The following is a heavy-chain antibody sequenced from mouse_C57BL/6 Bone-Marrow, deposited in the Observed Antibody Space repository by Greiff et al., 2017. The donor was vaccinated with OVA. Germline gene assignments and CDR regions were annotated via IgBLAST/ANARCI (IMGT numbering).Heavy chain of an antibody. Sequence: VQLQQSGPELVKPGASVKISCKASGYTFTDYYMNWVKQSHGKSLEWIGDINPNNGGTSYNQKFKGKATLTVDKSSSTAYMELRSLTSEDSAVYYCAKGYYGSSTSFDYWGQGTTLTVSS. CDR3: AKGYYGSSTSFDY. V-gene: IGHV1-26*01. CDR2: INPNNGGT. CDR1: GYTFTDYY. J-gene: IGHJ2*01. D-gene: IGHD1-1*01.